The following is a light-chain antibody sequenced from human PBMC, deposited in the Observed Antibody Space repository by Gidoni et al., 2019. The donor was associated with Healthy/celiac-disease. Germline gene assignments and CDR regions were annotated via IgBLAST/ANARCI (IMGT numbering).Light chain of an antibody. V-gene: IGKV3-11*01. CDR2: DAS. J-gene: IGKJ4*01. CDR1: QSVSSY. CDR3: QQRSNWPLT. Sequence: EIVLTQSPATLSLSPGERATLSCSVSQSVSSYLAWYQQKPGQAPRLLIYDASNRATGIPARFSGSVSGTDFTLTISSLEPEDFAVYYCQQRSNWPLTFGGGTKVEIK.